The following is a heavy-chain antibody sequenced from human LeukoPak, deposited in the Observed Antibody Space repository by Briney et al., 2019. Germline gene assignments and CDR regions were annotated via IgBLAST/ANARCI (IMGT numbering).Heavy chain of an antibody. CDR2: IYHSGST. CDR1: GYSISSGYY. CDR3: ARTGYDSSGYYYYFDY. D-gene: IGHD3-22*01. V-gene: IGHV4-38-2*01. J-gene: IGHJ4*02. Sequence: KPSETLSLTCAVSGYSISSGYYWGWIRQPPGKGLEWIGNIYHSGSTFYNPSLNSRVTISVDTSKNHFSLKLTSVTAADTAVYYCARTGYDSSGYYYYFDYWGQGTLVTVSS.